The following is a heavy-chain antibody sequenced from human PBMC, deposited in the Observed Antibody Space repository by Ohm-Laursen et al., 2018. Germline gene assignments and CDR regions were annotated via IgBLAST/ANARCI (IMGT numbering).Heavy chain of an antibody. Sequence: SLRLSCTASGFTLSSYDMNWVRQAPGKGLEWIPYISETSSHIYDADSMRGRFTVARDNAKNLLYLQLNSLRAEDTAVYYCARDSSRRAREGGMDVWGQGTMVTVSS. D-gene: IGHD6-6*01. V-gene: IGHV3-21*01. CDR1: GFTLSSYD. CDR3: ARDSSRRAREGGMDV. CDR2: ISETSSHI. J-gene: IGHJ6*02.